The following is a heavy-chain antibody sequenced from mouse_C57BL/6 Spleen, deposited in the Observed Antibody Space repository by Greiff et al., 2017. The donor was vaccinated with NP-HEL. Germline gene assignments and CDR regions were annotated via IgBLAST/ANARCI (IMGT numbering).Heavy chain of an antibody. CDR2: INPSNGGT. D-gene: IGHD1-1*01. Sequence: VQLQQPGTELVKPGASVKLSCKASGYTFTSYWMHWVKQRPGQGLEWIGNINPSNGGTNYNEKFKSKATLTVDKSSSTAYMQLSSLTSEDSAVYYCARSWTTVVATGDYFDYWGQGTTLTVSS. CDR1: GYTFTSYW. CDR3: ARSWTTVVATGDYFDY. J-gene: IGHJ2*01. V-gene: IGHV1-53*01.